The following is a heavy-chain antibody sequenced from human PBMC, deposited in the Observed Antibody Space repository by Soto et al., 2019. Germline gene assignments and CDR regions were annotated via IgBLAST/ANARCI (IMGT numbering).Heavy chain of an antibody. V-gene: IGHV3-48*01. CDR3: ARDSDCSGGSCYSIRYFQH. CDR1: GFTFSSYS. J-gene: IGHJ1*01. D-gene: IGHD2-15*01. CDR2: ISSSSSTI. Sequence: EVQLVESGGGLVQPGGSLRLSCAASGFTFSSYSMNWVRQAPGKGLEWVSYISSSSSTIYYADSVKGRFTISRDNAKNSLYLQMNSLRAEDTTVYYCARDSDCSGGSCYSIRYFQHWGQGTLVTVSS.